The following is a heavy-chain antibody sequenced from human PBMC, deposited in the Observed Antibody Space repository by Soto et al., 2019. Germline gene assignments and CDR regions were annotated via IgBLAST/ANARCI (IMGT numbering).Heavy chain of an antibody. V-gene: IGHV1-18*01. CDR3: ARDFFCSGGRCSDVFDI. CDR2: IGTYNGRT. CDR1: GYTFTNFG. D-gene: IGHD2-15*01. J-gene: IGHJ3*02. Sequence: GASVKVSCKTSGYTFTNFGISWVRQAPGQGLEWMGWIGTYNGRTSYAKKFQGRVTMTTDTSTSTAYMELWGLRSDDTALYYCARDFFCSGGRCSDVFDIWG.